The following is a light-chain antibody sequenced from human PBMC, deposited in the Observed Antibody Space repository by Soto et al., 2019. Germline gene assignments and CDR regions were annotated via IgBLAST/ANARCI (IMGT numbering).Light chain of an antibody. CDR3: SSYAGSNNFYV. J-gene: IGLJ1*01. V-gene: IGLV2-8*01. Sequence: QAVLTQAPSASGAPRQALSISCTETSSDVGGYNYVSWYQQHQGKAPNLMIYEVSKRPSGVPDRFSGSKSGNTASLTVSGLQAEDEADYYCSSYAGSNNFYVFGTGTKVTVL. CDR2: EVS. CDR1: SSDVGGYNY.